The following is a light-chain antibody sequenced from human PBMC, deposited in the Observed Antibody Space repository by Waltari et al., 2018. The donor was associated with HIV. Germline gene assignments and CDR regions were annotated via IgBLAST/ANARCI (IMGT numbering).Light chain of an antibody. CDR3: AAWDDSLSGVV. Sequence: QSVLTQPPSASGTPGQRVTISCSGSSPNIGSNTVNWYQQLPGAAPKLLIYTNNQRPSGFPDRFSGSKSGTSASLAISGLQSEDEADYYCAAWDDSLSGVVFGGGTKLTVL. CDR1: SPNIGSNT. CDR2: TNN. V-gene: IGLV1-44*01. J-gene: IGLJ2*01.